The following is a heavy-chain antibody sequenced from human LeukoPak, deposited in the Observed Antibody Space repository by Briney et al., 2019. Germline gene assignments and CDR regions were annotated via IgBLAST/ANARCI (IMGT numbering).Heavy chain of an antibody. V-gene: IGHV3-69-1*01. CDR1: GFAFSNSN. D-gene: IGHD4-17*01. J-gene: IGHJ4*02. CDR3: ARADYGDYGVDY. Sequence: GGSLRLSCAASGFAFSNSNLNWFRQAPGKGLEWVSSITSDANIYYADSLKGRISISRDNAKNSLFLQMISLRAEDTVVYYCARADYGDYGVDYWGQGTLVTVSS. CDR2: ITSDANI.